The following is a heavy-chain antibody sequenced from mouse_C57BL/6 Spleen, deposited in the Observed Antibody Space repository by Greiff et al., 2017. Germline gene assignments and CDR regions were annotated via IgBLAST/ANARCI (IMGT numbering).Heavy chain of an antibody. Sequence: QVQLQQSGAELVRPGTSVKMSCQASGYNFTNYWIGWAKQRHGNGLEWIGDIYRGGGYTNYNEKFKVKATLTADKSSCTAYMQFSSLTSEDSAIDDCARALTGTGYFDYWGQGTTLTVSS. V-gene: IGHV1-63*01. CDR2: IYRGGGYT. CDR3: ARALTGTGYFDY. J-gene: IGHJ2*01. D-gene: IGHD4-1*01. CDR1: GYNFTNYW.